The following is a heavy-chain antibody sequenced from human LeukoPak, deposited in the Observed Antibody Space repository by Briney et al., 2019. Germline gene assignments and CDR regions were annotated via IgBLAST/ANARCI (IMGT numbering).Heavy chain of an antibody. V-gene: IGHV3-7*01. Sequence: PGGSLRLSCAASGFTFSNYWMSWVRQAPGKGLEWVANIKEDGSEKHYVGSVKGRFTISRDNAKNSLYLQMHSLRVDDAAVYYCARSRTGYGGNINYFDYWGQGTLVTVSS. D-gene: IGHD4-23*01. CDR3: ARSRTGYGGNINYFDY. J-gene: IGHJ4*02. CDR1: GFTFSNYW. CDR2: IKEDGSEK.